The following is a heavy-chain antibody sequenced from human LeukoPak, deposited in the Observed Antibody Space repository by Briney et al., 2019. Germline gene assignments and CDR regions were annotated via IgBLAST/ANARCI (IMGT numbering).Heavy chain of an antibody. V-gene: IGHV1-18*01. CDR3: ARDDPYYYDSQNDY. Sequence: GASVKVSCKASGYTFTSYGISWVRQAPGQGLEWMGWISAYNGNTNYAQKLQGRVTMTTDTSTSTAYMELRSLRSDDTAVYYCARDDPYYYDSQNDYWGQGTLVTVSS. CDR2: ISAYNGNT. CDR1: GYTFTSYG. D-gene: IGHD3-22*01. J-gene: IGHJ4*02.